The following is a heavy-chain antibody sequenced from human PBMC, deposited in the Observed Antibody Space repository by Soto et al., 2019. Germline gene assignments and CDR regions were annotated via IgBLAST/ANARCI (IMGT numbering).Heavy chain of an antibody. CDR3: ARVPMITFGGVIVPYYFDY. D-gene: IGHD3-16*02. Sequence: SETLSLTCTVSGGSISSYYWSWIRQPPGKGLEWIGYIYYSGSTNYNPSLKSRVTISVDTSKNQFSLKLSSVTAADTAVYYCARVPMITFGGVIVPYYFDYWGQGTLVTVS. CDR1: GGSISSYY. CDR2: IYYSGST. J-gene: IGHJ4*02. V-gene: IGHV4-59*01.